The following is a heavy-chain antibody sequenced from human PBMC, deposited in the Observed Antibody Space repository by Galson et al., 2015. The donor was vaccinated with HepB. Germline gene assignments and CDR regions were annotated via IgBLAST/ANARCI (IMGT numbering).Heavy chain of an antibody. D-gene: IGHD2-2*01. CDR1: GFIFSSCA. Sequence: SLRLSCAASGFIFSSCAMHWVRQAPGKGLGWAAVISYDGSYKYYADSVKGRFTISRDNSKDTLYLQMNSLRAEDTAVYYCARVLRDPYPIAVPAARGLDVWGKGTTVTVSS. CDR2: ISYDGSYK. J-gene: IGHJ6*04. V-gene: IGHV3-30-3*01. CDR3: ARVLRDPYPIAVPAARGLDV.